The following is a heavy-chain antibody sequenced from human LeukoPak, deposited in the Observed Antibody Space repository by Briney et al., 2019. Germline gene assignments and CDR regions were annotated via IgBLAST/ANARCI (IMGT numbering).Heavy chain of an antibody. CDR1: GYTFTSYD. J-gene: IGHJ4*02. Sequence: ASVKVSCKASGYTFTSYDINWVRQATGQGLEWMGWINPNSGGTNYAQKFQGRVTMTRDTSISTAYMELSRLRSDDTAVYYCARVSHGIAVAGSPFDYWGQGTLVTVSS. CDR3: ARVSHGIAVAGSPFDY. CDR2: INPNSGGT. D-gene: IGHD6-19*01. V-gene: IGHV1-2*02.